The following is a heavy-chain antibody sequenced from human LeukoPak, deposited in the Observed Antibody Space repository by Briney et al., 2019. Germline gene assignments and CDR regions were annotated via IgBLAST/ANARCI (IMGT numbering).Heavy chain of an antibody. CDR1: GITFKAYW. CDR3: TTLPHRDSRGYHDP. J-gene: IGHJ5*02. Sequence: QTGASLRLSCTVSGITFKAYWMNWVRQAPGKGLEWVAYINQDGNVIHYADSVKGRFTTSRDNARSAVSLEMNSLTVEDTAVYYCTTLPHRDSRGYHDPWGQGILVAVSS. V-gene: IGHV3-7*01. D-gene: IGHD3-22*01. CDR2: INQDGNVI.